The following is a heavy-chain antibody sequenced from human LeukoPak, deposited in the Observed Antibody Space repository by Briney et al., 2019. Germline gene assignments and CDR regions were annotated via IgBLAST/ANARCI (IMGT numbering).Heavy chain of an antibody. CDR2: ISSSGSTI. J-gene: IGHJ3*02. V-gene: IGHV3-48*03. Sequence: GGSLRLSCAASGFTFSSYEMNWVRQAPGKGLEWVSYISSSGSTIYYADSVKGRFTISRDNAKNSLYLQMNSLRAEDTAVYYCARDRATTVVTHETYHAFDIWGQGTMVTVSS. CDR1: GFTFSSYE. D-gene: IGHD4-23*01. CDR3: ARDRATTVVTHETYHAFDI.